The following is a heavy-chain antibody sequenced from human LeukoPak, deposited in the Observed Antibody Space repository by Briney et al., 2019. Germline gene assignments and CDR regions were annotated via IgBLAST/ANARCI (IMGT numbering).Heavy chain of an antibody. V-gene: IGHV4-4*02. J-gene: IGHJ6*02. CDR2: INHSGST. CDR1: GVPIASHSW. CDR3: AREADHYDILTGYYPYGMDV. Sequence: SETLSLTCAVSGVPIASHSWWSWVRQPPGKGLEWIGEINHSGSTNYNPSLKSRVTISVDTSKNQFSLKLSSVTAADTAVYYCAREADHYDILTGYYPYGMDVWGQGTTVTVSS. D-gene: IGHD3-9*01.